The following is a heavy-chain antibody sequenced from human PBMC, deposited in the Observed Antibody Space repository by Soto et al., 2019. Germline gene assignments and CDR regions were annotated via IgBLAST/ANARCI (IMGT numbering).Heavy chain of an antibody. D-gene: IGHD4-4*01. CDR1: GFTFSSYS. CDR3: AGLGLQGY. J-gene: IGHJ4*02. V-gene: IGHV3-48*01. Sequence: GGSLRLSCAASGFTFSSYSMNWVRQAPGKGLEWVSYISSSSSTIYYADSVKGRFTISRDNAKNSLYLQMNSLRAEDTAVYYCAGLGLQGYWGQGTLVTVSS. CDR2: ISSSSSTI.